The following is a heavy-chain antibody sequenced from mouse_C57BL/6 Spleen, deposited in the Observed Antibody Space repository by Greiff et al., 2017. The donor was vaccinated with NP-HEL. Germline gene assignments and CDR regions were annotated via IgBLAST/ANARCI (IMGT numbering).Heavy chain of an antibody. Sequence: EVQLQQSGPGLVKPSQSLSLTCSVTGYSITSGYYWNWIRQFPGNKLEWMGYISYDGSNNYNPSLKNRISITRDTSKNQFFLKLNSVTTEDTATYYCARDYYDYDDWFAYWGQGTLVTVSA. D-gene: IGHD2-4*01. V-gene: IGHV3-6*01. CDR1: GYSITSGYY. J-gene: IGHJ3*01. CDR3: ARDYYDYDDWFAY. CDR2: ISYDGSN.